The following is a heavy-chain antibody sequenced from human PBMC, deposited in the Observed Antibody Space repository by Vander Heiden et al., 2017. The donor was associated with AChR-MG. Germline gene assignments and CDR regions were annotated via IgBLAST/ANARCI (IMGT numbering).Heavy chain of an antibody. CDR2: ISHDGSNK. Sequence: QVQLVESGGGVVQPGRSLRLSCAASGSTFSSYAMHWVRQAPGKGLEWVAVISHDGSNKYYADSVKGRFTISRDNSKNTLYLQMNSLRAEDTAVYYCARVGGDSGSYYEDWFDPWGQGTLVTVSS. D-gene: IGHD1-26*01. J-gene: IGHJ5*02. CDR3: ARVGGDSGSYYEDWFDP. V-gene: IGHV3-30-3*01. CDR1: GSTFSSYA.